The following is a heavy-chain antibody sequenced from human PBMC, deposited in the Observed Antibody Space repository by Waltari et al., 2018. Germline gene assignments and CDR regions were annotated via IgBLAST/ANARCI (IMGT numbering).Heavy chain of an antibody. Sequence: QVQLVESGGGVVQPGTSLPLSCAASGFTSTTSGIHWVRQAPGKGLEWVSMIWYDGSKTHYADSLKGRFAISRDDSKNTVYLHMNSLRPEDTALYYCGREPWDARRGWSGAFDFCGQGTLVTVSS. J-gene: IGHJ4*02. CDR2: IWYDGSKT. CDR1: GFTSTTSG. V-gene: IGHV3-33*01. D-gene: IGHD6-19*01. CDR3: GREPWDARRGWSGAFDF.